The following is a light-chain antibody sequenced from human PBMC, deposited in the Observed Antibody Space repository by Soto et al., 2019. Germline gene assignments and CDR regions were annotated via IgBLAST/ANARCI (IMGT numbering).Light chain of an antibody. CDR3: GTWDRSLNAVV. V-gene: IGLV1-51*01. CDR2: DDN. CDR1: NSNIETNY. J-gene: IGLJ2*01. Sequence: QSVLTQPPSVSAAPGQKVTLSCSGSNSNIETNYVSWYQHLPGTAPKLLIYDDNKRPSGIPDRFSGSKSGTSATLGITGLQTGDEAAYYCGTWDRSLNAVVFGGGTKLTVL.